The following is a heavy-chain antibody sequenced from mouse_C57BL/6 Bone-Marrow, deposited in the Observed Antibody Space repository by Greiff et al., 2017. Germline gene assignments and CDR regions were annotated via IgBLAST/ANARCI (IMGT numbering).Heavy chain of an antibody. CDR2: IYPGSGST. CDR1: GYTFTSYW. D-gene: IGHD1-1*02. V-gene: IGHV1-55*01. Sequence: VQLQQPGAELVKPGASVKMSCKASGYTFTSYWLTWVKQRPGQGLEWIGDIYPGSGSTNYNEKFKSKATLTVDTSSSTAYMQLSSLTSEDSAVYYCARGDYDCYAMDYWGQGTSVTVSS. CDR3: ARGDYDCYAMDY. J-gene: IGHJ4*01.